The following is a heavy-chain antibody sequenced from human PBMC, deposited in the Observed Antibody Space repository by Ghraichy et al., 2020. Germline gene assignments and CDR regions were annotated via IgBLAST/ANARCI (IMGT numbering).Heavy chain of an antibody. J-gene: IGHJ4*02. Sequence: GGSLRLSCVSSGFTFSIYSMNCVRQAPGKGLEWLSYISGSSTTIYYADSVKGRFTISRDNAKNSLYLQMNSLRDGDTAVYYCARAGSQNYYDTSLHHGDYWGQGTQVTVSS. D-gene: IGHD3-22*01. V-gene: IGHV3-48*02. CDR1: GFTFSIYS. CDR2: ISGSSTTI. CDR3: ARAGSQNYYDTSLHHGDY.